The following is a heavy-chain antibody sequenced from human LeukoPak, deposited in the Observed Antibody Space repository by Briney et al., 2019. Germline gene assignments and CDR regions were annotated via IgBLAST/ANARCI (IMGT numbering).Heavy chain of an antibody. V-gene: IGHV4-38-2*02. D-gene: IGHD3-16*01. CDR2: IFHSGST. Sequence: SETLSLTCTVSGYCISSGYYWGWIRQPPGRGLEWIGSIFHSGSTYYNPSLKSRVTISVDTSKNQFSLKLNSVTAADTAVYYCARDRRGDAFDIWGQGTMVTVSS. CDR1: GYCISSGYY. J-gene: IGHJ3*02. CDR3: ARDRRGDAFDI.